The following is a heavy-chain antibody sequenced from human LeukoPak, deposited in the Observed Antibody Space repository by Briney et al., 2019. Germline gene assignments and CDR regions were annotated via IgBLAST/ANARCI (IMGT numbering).Heavy chain of an antibody. D-gene: IGHD6-6*01. Sequence: ASVKVSCRASGYTFTDYYMHWVRQAPGQGLEWMGRINPNSGGTNYAQKLQGRVTMTTDTSTSTAYMELRSLRSDDTAVYYCAGGAARPYGDYWGQGTLVTVSS. CDR3: AGGAARPYGDY. CDR2: INPNSGGT. J-gene: IGHJ4*02. V-gene: IGHV1-2*06. CDR1: GYTFTDYY.